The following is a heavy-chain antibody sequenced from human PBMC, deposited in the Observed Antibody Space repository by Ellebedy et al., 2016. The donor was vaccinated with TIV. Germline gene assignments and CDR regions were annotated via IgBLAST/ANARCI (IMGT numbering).Heavy chain of an antibody. CDR1: GFTFSDQN. D-gene: IGHD1-26*01. V-gene: IGHV3-11*01. J-gene: IGHJ4*02. CDR3: AASGSPKRFDY. CDR2: ISDSGYTI. Sequence: GESLKISCAASGFTFSDQNLSWIRQVPGKGLEWISYISDSGYTIYYADSVNGRFTISRDNAKNSVYLQMNSLRAEDTAVYYCAASGSPKRFDYWGQGTLVTVSS.